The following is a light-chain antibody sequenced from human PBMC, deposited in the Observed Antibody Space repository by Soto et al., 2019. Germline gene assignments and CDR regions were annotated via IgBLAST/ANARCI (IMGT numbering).Light chain of an antibody. CDR2: GAS. J-gene: IGKJ2*01. Sequence: EIVMTQSPATLSVSPGERATLSCRASQSVSSNLAWYQQKPGQAPRLLIYGASTRATGIPARFSGSGSGTVFTLTISSLQSEDFAVYYCLQYNNWPPYTFGQGTKLEIK. V-gene: IGKV3-15*01. CDR1: QSVSSN. CDR3: LQYNNWPPYT.